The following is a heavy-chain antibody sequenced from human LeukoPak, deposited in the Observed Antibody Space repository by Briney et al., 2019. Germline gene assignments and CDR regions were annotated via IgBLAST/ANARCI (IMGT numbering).Heavy chain of an antibody. J-gene: IGHJ3*02. CDR2: IKSKTDGGPT. CDR1: GFTFSNAR. CDR3: TTDLSAPPPGQLPLPYVADAFDI. D-gene: IGHD2-2*01. V-gene: IGHV3-15*01. Sequence: PGGSPRLSCAASGFTFSNARMRWVRKAPGKGRELVGRIKSKTDGGPTDYPAPVKGRFTVSRDDSKNTLYLQMNSLKTEDTAVYYCTTDLSAPPPGQLPLPYVADAFDIWGQGTMVTVSS.